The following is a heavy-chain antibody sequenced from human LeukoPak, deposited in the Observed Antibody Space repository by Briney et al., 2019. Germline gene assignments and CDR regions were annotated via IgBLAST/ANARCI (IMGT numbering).Heavy chain of an antibody. CDR1: GGSISSSSYY. CDR3: ARIVGASDY. D-gene: IGHD1-26*01. J-gene: IGHJ4*02. Sequence: SETLSLTCTVSGGSISSSSYYWGWIRQPPGKGLEWIGSIYYSGSTYYIPSLKSRVTISVDTSKNQFSLKLSSVTAADTAVYYCARIVGASDYWGQGTLVTVSS. CDR2: IYYSGST. V-gene: IGHV4-39*01.